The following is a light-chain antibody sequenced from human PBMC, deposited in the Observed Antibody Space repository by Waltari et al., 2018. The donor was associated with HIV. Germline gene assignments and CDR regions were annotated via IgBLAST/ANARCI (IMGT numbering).Light chain of an antibody. Sequence: EIVLTQSPGTLSLSPGERATLSCRASQSVSSSYLAWYQQKPSQAPRLLIYGASSRATGIPDRFSGSGSGTDFTLTISRLEPEDFAVYYCQQYGSPKTFGQGTKVEIK. V-gene: IGKV3-20*01. CDR3: QQYGSPKT. CDR2: GAS. CDR1: QSVSSSY. J-gene: IGKJ1*01.